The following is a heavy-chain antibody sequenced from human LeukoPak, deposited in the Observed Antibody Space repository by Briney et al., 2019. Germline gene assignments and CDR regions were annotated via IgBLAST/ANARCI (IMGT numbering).Heavy chain of an antibody. V-gene: IGHV1-2*02. J-gene: IGHJ5*02. Sequence: GASVKVSCKASGYTFTGYYMHWVRQAPGQGLEWMGWINPNSGGTNYAQKFQGRVTMTRDTSISTAYMELSRLRSDDTAVYYCARPYCSGGSCHGNDWFDPWGQGTLVTVSS. CDR1: GYTFTGYY. D-gene: IGHD2-15*01. CDR2: INPNSGGT. CDR3: ARPYCSGGSCHGNDWFDP.